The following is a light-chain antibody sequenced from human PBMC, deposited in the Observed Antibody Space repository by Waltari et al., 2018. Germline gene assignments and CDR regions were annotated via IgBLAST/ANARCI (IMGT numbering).Light chain of an antibody. Sequence: QAVVTQEPSLTVSQGGTVTLPCDSSTGAVTSGHYPYWFQQKPGQGPRTLIYDTSNKDSWTPARFSGSLLGGKAALTLSGAQPEDEAEYYCLLSYSGPWVFGGGTKLTVL. CDR2: DTS. V-gene: IGLV7-46*01. CDR1: TGAVTSGHY. J-gene: IGLJ3*02. CDR3: LLSYSGPWV.